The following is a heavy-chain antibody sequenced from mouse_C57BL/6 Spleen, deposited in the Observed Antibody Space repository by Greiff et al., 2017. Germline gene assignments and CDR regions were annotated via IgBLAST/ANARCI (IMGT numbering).Heavy chain of an antibody. CDR3: ARGDLLWHRGLAY. Sequence: QVQLQQPGAELVMPGASVKLSCKVSGYTFTSYWMPWVKQRPGQGLEWIGVIDPSDSYTNYNQKFKGKPTLIADKSPSQASMLPSSLTSEDSAVYYRARGDLLWHRGLAYWGQETLVTVSA. CDR1: GYTFTSYW. J-gene: IGHJ3*01. D-gene: IGHD2-1*01. CDR2: IDPSDSYT. V-gene: IGHV1-69*01.